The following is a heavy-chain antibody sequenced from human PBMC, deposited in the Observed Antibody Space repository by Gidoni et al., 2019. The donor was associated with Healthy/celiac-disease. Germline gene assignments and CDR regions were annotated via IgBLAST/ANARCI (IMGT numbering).Heavy chain of an antibody. Sequence: QVQLQQWGAGLLKPSETLSLTCAVYGGSSSGYYWSWIRQPPGKGLEWIGEINHSGSTNYNPSLKSRDTISVDTSKNQFSLKLSSVTAADTAVYYCARGRRRSGYYTYYYYGMDVWGQGTTVTVSS. CDR1: GGSSSGYY. J-gene: IGHJ6*02. CDR3: ARGRRRSGYYTYYYYGMDV. V-gene: IGHV4-34*01. CDR2: INHSGST. D-gene: IGHD3-3*01.